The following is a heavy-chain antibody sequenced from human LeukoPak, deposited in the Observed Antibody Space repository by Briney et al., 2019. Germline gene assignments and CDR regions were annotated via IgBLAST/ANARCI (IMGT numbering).Heavy chain of an antibody. CDR1: GFTFNTHN. CDR2: ISRSGSTK. D-gene: IGHD3-22*01. Sequence: GGSLRLSCAASGFTFNTHNMNWVRQAPGKGLEWVSSISRSGSTKYYADSVKGRFTISRDNAKNSLFLQMNSLRAEDTAVYYCTRRFDSSGYGPKGPFDIWGQGTMVTVSS. J-gene: IGHJ3*02. V-gene: IGHV3-48*04. CDR3: TRRFDSSGYGPKGPFDI.